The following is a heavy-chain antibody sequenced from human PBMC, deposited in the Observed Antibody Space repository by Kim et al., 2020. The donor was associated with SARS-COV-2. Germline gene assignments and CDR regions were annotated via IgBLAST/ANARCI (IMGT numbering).Heavy chain of an antibody. V-gene: IGHV4-31*03. CDR1: GGSISSGGYY. D-gene: IGHD3-9*01. CDR3: ASGRTRYDILTGPTFGFDY. Sequence: SETLSLTCTVSGGSISSGGYYWSWIRQHPGKGLEWIGYIYYSGSTYYNPSLKSRVTISVDTSKNQFSLKLSSVTAADTAVYYCASGRTRYDILTGPTFGFDYWGQGTLVTVSS. CDR2: IYYSGST. J-gene: IGHJ4*02.